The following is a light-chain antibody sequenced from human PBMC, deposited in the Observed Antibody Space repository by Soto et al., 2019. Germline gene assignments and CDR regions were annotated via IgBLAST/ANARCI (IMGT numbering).Light chain of an antibody. V-gene: IGKV3-20*01. CDR2: GTS. CDR1: QSVNSIY. Sequence: DIVLTQSPCTLSLSPGERATISCRATQSVNSIYLAWYQQKPGQAPRLLIHGTSSWATGIPDRFSGSGSGTDFTLTISRLEPEDFAVYYCQQYYSYLYTFGQGTKLEIK. CDR3: QQYYSYLYT. J-gene: IGKJ2*01.